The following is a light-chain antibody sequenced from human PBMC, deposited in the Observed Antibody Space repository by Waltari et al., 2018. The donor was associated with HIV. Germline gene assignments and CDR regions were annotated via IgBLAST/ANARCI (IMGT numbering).Light chain of an antibody. CDR2: DAS. CDR3: QQRNKAGLT. V-gene: IGKV3-11*01. J-gene: IGKJ4*01. CDR1: QSVSSS. Sequence: PGERAPLSCRASQSVSSSFAWYQQRPGQAPRLLIYDASKRATGTPARFSGGGSGADFALTISRLEPEDFAVFYCQQRNKAGLTFGGGTKVEIK.